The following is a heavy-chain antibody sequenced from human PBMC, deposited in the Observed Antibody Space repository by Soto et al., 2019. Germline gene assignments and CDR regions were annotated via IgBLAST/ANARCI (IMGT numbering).Heavy chain of an antibody. V-gene: IGHV5-10-1*01. D-gene: IGHD2-2*01. CDR1: GYSFTSYG. CDR2: IDPSDSYT. CDR3: ARHNDIVVVPAAPGYGMDV. Sequence: LGESLKISCKGSGYSFTSYGISWVRQMPGKGLEWMGRIDPSDSYTNYSPSFQGHVTISADKSISTAYLQWSSLKASDTAMYYCARHNDIVVVPAAPGYGMDVWGQGTTVTVSS. J-gene: IGHJ6*02.